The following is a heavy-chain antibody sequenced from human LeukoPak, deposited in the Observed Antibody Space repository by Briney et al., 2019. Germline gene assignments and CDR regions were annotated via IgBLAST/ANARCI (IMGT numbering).Heavy chain of an antibody. V-gene: IGHV4-34*01. D-gene: IGHD6-19*01. CDR1: GGSFSGYY. CDR3: ARGIAVAGTGVGGYSDY. J-gene: IGHJ4*02. CDR2: INHSGST. Sequence: SETLSLTCAVYGGSFSGYYWSWIRQPPGKGLEWIGEINHSGSTNYNPSLKSRVTISVDTSKNQFSLKLSSVTAADTAVYYCARGIAVAGTGVGGYSDYWGQGTLVTVSS.